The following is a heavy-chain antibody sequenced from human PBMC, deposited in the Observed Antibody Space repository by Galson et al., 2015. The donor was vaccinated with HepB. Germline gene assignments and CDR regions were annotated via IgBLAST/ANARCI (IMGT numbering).Heavy chain of an antibody. CDR2: ININTGNP. Sequence: SVKVSCKASGYTFTDYTINWVRQAPGQGLEWMGRININTGNPTYAQGFTGRFVFSLDTSVNTAYLQISSLKAEDTAVYYCARAPYYGSGSNSNAWFDPWDQGTLVTVSS. D-gene: IGHD3-10*01. CDR1: GYTFTDYT. V-gene: IGHV7-4-1*02. J-gene: IGHJ5*02. CDR3: ARAPYYGSGSNSNAWFDP.